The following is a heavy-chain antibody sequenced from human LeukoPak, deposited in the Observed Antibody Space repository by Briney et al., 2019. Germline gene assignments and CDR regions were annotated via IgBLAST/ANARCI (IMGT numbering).Heavy chain of an antibody. Sequence: GASVKVPCKASGYTFTVYYMHWVRQAPGQGLEWMGWINPNSGGTNYAQKFQGRVTMTRDTSISTAYMELSRLRSDDTAVYYCAREGDYYGSGRDWFDPWGQGTLVTVSS. D-gene: IGHD3-10*01. J-gene: IGHJ5*02. CDR2: INPNSGGT. V-gene: IGHV1-2*02. CDR1: GYTFTVYY. CDR3: AREGDYYGSGRDWFDP.